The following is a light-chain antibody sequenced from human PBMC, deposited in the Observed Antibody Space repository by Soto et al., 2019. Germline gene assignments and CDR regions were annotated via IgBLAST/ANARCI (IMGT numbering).Light chain of an antibody. J-gene: IGKJ1*01. Sequence: EIVMTQSPATLSVSPGERATLSCRASQSVSNNLAWYQQKPGQAPRLLIYGASTRATVIPASFSGSGSGAEFTLTISSLQSEDFAIYYCQQYDNWPRTFGPGTKVEIK. V-gene: IGKV3-15*01. CDR3: QQYDNWPRT. CDR2: GAS. CDR1: QSVSNN.